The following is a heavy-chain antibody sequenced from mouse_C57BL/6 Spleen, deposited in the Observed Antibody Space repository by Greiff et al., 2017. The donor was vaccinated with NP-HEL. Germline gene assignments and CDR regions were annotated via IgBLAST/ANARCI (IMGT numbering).Heavy chain of an antibody. J-gene: IGHJ4*01. D-gene: IGHD2-5*01. CDR2: IDPNSGGT. CDR3: ARDSNYENAMDY. V-gene: IGHV1-72*01. CDR1: GYTFTSYW. Sequence: QVQLQQPGAELVKPGASVKLSCKASGYTFTSYWMHWVQQSPGPGLEWVGRIDPNSGGTKYTDKFKSKATLTVDKPSTTVYMQISSLTAEDSAVYYCARDSNYENAMDYWGQGTSVTVSS.